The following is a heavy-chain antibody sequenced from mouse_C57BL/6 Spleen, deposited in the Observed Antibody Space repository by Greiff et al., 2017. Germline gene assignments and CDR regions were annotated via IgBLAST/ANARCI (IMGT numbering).Heavy chain of an antibody. CDR1: GYTFTSYW. J-gene: IGHJ2*01. V-gene: IGHV1-52*01. D-gene: IGHD1-1*01. Sequence: QVQLQQPGAELVRPGSSVKLSCKASGYTFTSYWMHWVKQRPIQGLEWIGNIDPSDSGTHYNQKFKDKATLTVDKSSSTAYMQLSSLTSEDSAVYYCARGGYYYGSSFYFDYWGQGTTLTVSS. CDR3: ARGGYYYGSSFYFDY. CDR2: IDPSDSGT.